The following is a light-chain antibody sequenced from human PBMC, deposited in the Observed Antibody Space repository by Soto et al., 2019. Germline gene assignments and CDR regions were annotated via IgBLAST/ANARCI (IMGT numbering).Light chain of an antibody. CDR1: QSVSSSY. CDR3: QQYGDSPRA. J-gene: IGKJ1*01. V-gene: IGKV3-20*01. CDR2: GAS. Sequence: EIGLTQSQGTLSLSPGERATLSCRASQSVSSSYLAWYQQKPGQAPRLLIYGASSRATGIPDRFSGSGSGTDFTLTISRLEPEDFAVYYCQQYGDSPRACGQGTKVEIK.